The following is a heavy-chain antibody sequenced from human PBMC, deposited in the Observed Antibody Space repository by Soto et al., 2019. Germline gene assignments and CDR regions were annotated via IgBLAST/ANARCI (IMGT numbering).Heavy chain of an antibody. D-gene: IGHD2-15*01. J-gene: IGHJ6*03. V-gene: IGHV4-59*01. CDR3: ARYSTDYCSGGSCSGYYYYYMDV. CDR2: IYYSGST. Sequence: SETLSLTCTVSGGSISSYYWSWIRQPPGKGLEWIGYIYYSGSTNYNPSLKSRVTISVDTSKNQFSLKLSSVTAADTAVYYCARYSTDYCSGGSCSGYYYYYMDVWGQGTPVTVSS. CDR1: GGSISSYY.